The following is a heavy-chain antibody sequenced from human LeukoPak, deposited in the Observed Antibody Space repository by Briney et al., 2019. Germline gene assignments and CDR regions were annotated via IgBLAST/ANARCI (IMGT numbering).Heavy chain of an antibody. CDR2: ISGSGGNT. Sequence: GGSLRLSCAASGFTFSSYAMSWVRQAPGKGLEWVSAISGSGGNTYYADSVKGWFTISRDNSKNTLFLQMSSLRAEDTAVYYCALGVQWLVTFDYWGQGTLVTVSS. V-gene: IGHV3-23*01. CDR1: GFTFSSYA. CDR3: ALGVQWLVTFDY. J-gene: IGHJ4*02. D-gene: IGHD6-19*01.